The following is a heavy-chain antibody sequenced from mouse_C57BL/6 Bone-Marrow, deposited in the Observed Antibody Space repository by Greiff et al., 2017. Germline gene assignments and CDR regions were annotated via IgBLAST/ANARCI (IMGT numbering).Heavy chain of an antibody. Sequence: QVQLQQPGAELVKPGASVKMSCKASGYTFTSYWITWVKPRPGQGLEWIGDIYPGSGSTTYNEKFKSKATLTVATSSSTAYMQHSSLTSEDAAVYYCARRRGKSAMDYWGQGTSVTVSS. J-gene: IGHJ4*01. D-gene: IGHD2-1*01. CDR2: IYPGSGST. CDR3: ARRRGKSAMDY. CDR1: GYTFTSYW. V-gene: IGHV1-55*01.